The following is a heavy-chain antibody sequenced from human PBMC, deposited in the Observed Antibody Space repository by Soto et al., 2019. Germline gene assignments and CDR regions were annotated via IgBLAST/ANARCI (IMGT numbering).Heavy chain of an antibody. V-gene: IGHV4-59*08. D-gene: IGHD3-22*01. CDR2: IYYSGST. CDR1: GGSISNYY. CDR3: ARTSYDSSGTADDP. J-gene: IGHJ5*02. Sequence: SETLSLTCTVSGGSISNYYWNWIRQPPGKGLEWIGYIYYSGSTNYNPSLKSRVTISVDTSKNQFSLRLSSVTAADTAVYYCARTSYDSSGTADDPWGQGTLVTVSS.